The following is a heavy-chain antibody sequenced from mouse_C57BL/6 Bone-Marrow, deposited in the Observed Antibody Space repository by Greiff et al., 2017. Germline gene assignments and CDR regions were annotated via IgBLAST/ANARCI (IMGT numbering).Heavy chain of an antibody. Sequence: QVQLQQSGAELVKPGASVKMSCKASGYTFTSYWITWVKQRPGQGLEWIGDIYPGSGSTNYNEKFKSKATLTVDTSSSTAYMQLSSRTSEDSAVYYCARVSYYYAMDYWGQGTSVTVSS. D-gene: IGHD6-2*01. J-gene: IGHJ4*01. CDR3: ARVSYYYAMDY. V-gene: IGHV1-55*01. CDR2: IYPGSGST. CDR1: GYTFTSYW.